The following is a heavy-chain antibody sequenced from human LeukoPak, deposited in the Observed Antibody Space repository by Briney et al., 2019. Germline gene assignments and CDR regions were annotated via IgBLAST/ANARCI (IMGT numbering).Heavy chain of an antibody. CDR2: IKEDGSEK. CDR1: GFTFSRYW. CDR3: ARVYEQWLVYYYYYMDV. Sequence: GGSLRLSCATSGFTFSRYWMSWVRQAPGKGLELVANIKEDGSEKYYVDSVKGRFTISRNNAKNALYLQMNSLRDEDTAVYYCARVYEQWLVYYYYYMDVWGKGTTVTVSS. J-gene: IGHJ6*03. V-gene: IGHV3-7*01. D-gene: IGHD6-19*01.